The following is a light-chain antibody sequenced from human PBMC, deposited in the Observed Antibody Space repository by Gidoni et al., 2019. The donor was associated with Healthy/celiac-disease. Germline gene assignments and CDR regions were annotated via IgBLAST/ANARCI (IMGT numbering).Light chain of an antibody. Sequence: SALTQPASVSGSPGQSITISCTGSSSDVGGYNYVSWYQQHPGEAPELVIYDVSNRPSGVSNRFSGSKSGNTASLTISGLQAEDEADYCCSSYTSSSTYVFGTGTKVTVL. V-gene: IGLV2-14*03. CDR3: SSYTSSSTYV. J-gene: IGLJ1*01. CDR2: DVS. CDR1: SSDVGGYNY.